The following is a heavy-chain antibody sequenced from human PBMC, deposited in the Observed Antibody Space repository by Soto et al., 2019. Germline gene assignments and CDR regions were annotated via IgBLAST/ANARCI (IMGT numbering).Heavy chain of an antibody. CDR2: IYPGDSDT. Sequence: GESLKISCKGSGKPSTWHNFTSYWIGWVRQMPGKGLEWMGIIYPGDSDTRYSPSFQGQVTISADKSISTAYLQWSSLKASDTAMYYCARPRSSSRNYYGMDVWGQGTTVTVSS. CDR3: ARPRSSSRNYYGMDV. V-gene: IGHV5-51*01. J-gene: IGHJ6*02. CDR1: GKPSTWHNFTSYW. D-gene: IGHD6-13*01.